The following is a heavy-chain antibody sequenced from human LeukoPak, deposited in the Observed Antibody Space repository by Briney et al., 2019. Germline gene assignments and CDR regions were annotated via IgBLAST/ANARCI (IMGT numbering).Heavy chain of an antibody. CDR3: AKEQLYCSGGSCSPDY. CDR2: ISGSGGST. D-gene: IGHD2-15*01. V-gene: IGHV3-23*01. Sequence: GGSLRLSCAASGFTFTSYAMSWVRQAPGKGLEWVSAISGSGGSTYYADSVKGRFTISRDNSKNTLYLQMNSLRAEDTAVYYCAKEQLYCSGGSCSPDYWGQGTLVTVSS. CDR1: GFTFTSYA. J-gene: IGHJ4*02.